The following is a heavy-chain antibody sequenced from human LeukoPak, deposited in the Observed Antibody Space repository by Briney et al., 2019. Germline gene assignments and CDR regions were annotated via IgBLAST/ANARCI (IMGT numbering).Heavy chain of an antibody. CDR3: ARDTGGGYSCYDC. CDR2: IKQDGSEK. Sequence: PGGSLRLSCAASGFTFSSNYMTWIRQAPGKGLEWVANIKQDGSEKYYVDSVKGRFTISRDNDKNSLYLQMNSLRAEDTAVYYCARDTGGGYSCYDCWGQGTLVTVSS. J-gene: IGHJ4*02. V-gene: IGHV3-7*01. CDR1: GFTFSSNY. D-gene: IGHD5-18*01.